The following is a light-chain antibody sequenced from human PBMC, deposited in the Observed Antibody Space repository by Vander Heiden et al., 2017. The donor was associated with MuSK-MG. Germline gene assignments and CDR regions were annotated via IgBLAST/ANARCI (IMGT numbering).Light chain of an antibody. CDR2: GTS. Sequence: DIQMTQSPSSLSASVGERVTITCRASQSISNYLNWYQQRPGKAPTVLIYGTSTLQSGVPSRFSGSGFGTDFTLTINSLQPEDFATYFCQQSYKFPQTVGQGTNVDI. J-gene: IGKJ1*01. V-gene: IGKV1-39*01. CDR3: QQSYKFPQT. CDR1: QSISNY.